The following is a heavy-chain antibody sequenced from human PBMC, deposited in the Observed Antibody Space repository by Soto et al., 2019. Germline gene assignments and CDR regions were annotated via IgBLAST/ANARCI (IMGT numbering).Heavy chain of an antibody. J-gene: IGHJ6*02. CDR2: ISYDGSNK. V-gene: IGHV3-30*18. CDR1: VFTFISYG. D-gene: IGHD3-3*01. Sequence: GGSLRLSCASSVFTFISYGMHWVRQAPGKGLEWVAVISYDGSNKYYADSVKGRFTISRDNSKNTLYLQMNSLRAEDTAVYYCAKGGFWSGYYRHYYGMDVWGQGTTVTVSS. CDR3: AKGGFWSGYYRHYYGMDV.